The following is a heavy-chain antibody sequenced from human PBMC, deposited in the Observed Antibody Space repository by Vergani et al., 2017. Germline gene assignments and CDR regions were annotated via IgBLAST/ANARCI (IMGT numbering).Heavy chain of an antibody. CDR3: ARGDYGILTGYGY. Sequence: QVQVVQSGAEVKKSGASVKVSCKTSGYTFSNYYMHWVRQAPGQGLEWMGIINPSGGHTNYAQKFQGRVTMTRDTSTRTVYMELGSLRSEDPAIYYCARGDYGILTGYGYWGQGTLVTVSA. D-gene: IGHD3-9*01. V-gene: IGHV1-46*03. CDR2: INPSGGHT. CDR1: GYTFSNYY. J-gene: IGHJ4*02.